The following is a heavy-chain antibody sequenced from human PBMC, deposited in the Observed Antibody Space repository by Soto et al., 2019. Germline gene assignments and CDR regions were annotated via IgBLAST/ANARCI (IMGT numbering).Heavy chain of an antibody. J-gene: IGHJ4*02. D-gene: IGHD3-16*02. V-gene: IGHV3-23*01. CDR2: ISGSGGST. Sequence: GGSLRLSCAASGFTFSSYAMSWVRQAPGKGLEWVSAISGSGGSTYYADSVKGRFTISRDNSKNTLYLQMNSLRAEDTAVYYCAKSYGDYVWGSYRYTHFDYWGQGTLVTVS. CDR1: GFTFSSYA. CDR3: AKSYGDYVWGSYRYTHFDY.